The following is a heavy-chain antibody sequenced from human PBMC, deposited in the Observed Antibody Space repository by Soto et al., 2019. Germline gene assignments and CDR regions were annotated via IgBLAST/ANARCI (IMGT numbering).Heavy chain of an antibody. J-gene: IGHJ4*02. V-gene: IGHV3-23*01. CDR3: AKAPFDIGAVPPPIDY. Sequence: ESGGGLVQPGGSLRLSCATSGFTFASCALGWVRQGPKKGLEWVSTISGGSWVTKYADSVKGRFTISRDNSKDTLYLQMNSLSADDTAIYYCAKAPFDIGAVPPPIDYLGQGTLVTVSS. D-gene: IGHD2-15*01. CDR1: GFTFASCA. CDR2: ISGGSWVT.